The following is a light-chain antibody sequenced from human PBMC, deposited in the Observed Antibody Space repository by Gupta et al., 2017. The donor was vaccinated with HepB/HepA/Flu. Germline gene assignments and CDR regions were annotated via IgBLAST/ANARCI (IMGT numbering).Light chain of an antibody. V-gene: IGLV6-57*03. CDR1: SGSIASNY. J-gene: IGLJ1*01. CDR2: EDN. Sequence: NFMLTQPHSVSESPGKTVTISCTRRSGSIASNYVQWYQRRPGSAPTTVIYEDNQRPSGVPDRFSGSIDSSSNSASLTISGLKTEDEADYYCQSYDSSTLYVFGTGTKVTVL. CDR3: QSYDSSTLYV.